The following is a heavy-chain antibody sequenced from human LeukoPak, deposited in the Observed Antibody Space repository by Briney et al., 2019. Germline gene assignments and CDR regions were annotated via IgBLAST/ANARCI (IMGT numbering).Heavy chain of an antibody. CDR2: IYTSGST. V-gene: IGHV4-4*07. CDR3: ARDCQSQIIVGAIAFDP. D-gene: IGHD1-26*01. CDR1: GGSISSYY. J-gene: IGHJ5*02. Sequence: PSETLSLTCTVSGGSISSYYWSWIRQPAGKGLEWIGRIYTSGSTNYNPSLKSRVTMSVDTSKNQFSLKLSSVTAADTAVYYCARDCQSQIIVGAIAFDPWGQGTLVTVSS.